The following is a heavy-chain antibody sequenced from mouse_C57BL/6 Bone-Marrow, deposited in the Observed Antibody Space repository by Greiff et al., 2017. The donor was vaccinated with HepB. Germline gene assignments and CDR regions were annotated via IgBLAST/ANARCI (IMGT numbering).Heavy chain of an antibody. J-gene: IGHJ1*03. CDR3: ARRGLWYFDV. D-gene: IGHD3-1*01. CDR1: GFTFSSYG. V-gene: IGHV5-6*01. Sequence: EVQGVESGGDLVKPGGSLKLSCAASGFTFSSYGMSWVRQTPDKRLEWVATISSGGSYTYYPDSVKGRFPISRDNAKNTLYLQMSSLKSEDTAMYYCARRGLWYFDVWGTGTTVTVSS. CDR2: ISSGGSYT.